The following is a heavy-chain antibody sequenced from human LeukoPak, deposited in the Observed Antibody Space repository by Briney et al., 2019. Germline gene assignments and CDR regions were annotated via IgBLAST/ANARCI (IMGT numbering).Heavy chain of an antibody. CDR1: GGSISSSTYS. J-gene: IGHJ4*02. V-gene: IGHV4-39*07. CDR2: IHYDGNT. Sequence: SETLSLTCTVSGGSISSSTYSWTWIRQPPGKGLEWIGSIHYDGNTYYKPSLKSRVTISVDTSKIQFSLKLSSVTAADTAVYYCARDLDYWGQGTLVTVSS. CDR3: ARDLDY.